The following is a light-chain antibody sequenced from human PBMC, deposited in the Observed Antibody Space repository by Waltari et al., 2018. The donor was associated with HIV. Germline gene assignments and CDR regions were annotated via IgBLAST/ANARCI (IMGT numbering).Light chain of an antibody. CDR1: QNVGYY. V-gene: IGKV3-11*01. CDR3: QQRSDWPPIT. CDR2: DAS. J-gene: IGKJ4*01. Sequence: ETALTQSPAILSLSPGDRATLTCRASQNVGYYLAWYPQKPGQAPRVLIYDASKRAAGVPARFSGSGSGTDFTLTISSLEPEDFAVYYCQQRSDWPPITFGGGTKVEIK.